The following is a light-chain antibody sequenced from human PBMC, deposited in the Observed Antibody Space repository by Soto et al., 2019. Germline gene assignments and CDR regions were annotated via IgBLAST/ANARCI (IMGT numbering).Light chain of an antibody. Sequence: DIQMTQSPSSLSASVGDRVTITCQASQDISNYLNWYQQKPGKAPKLLIYDASNLETGVPSRFSGSVSGPDFTFTISSLQPEDISTYYCQQYDNLYTFGHGTKLEIK. CDR1: QDISNY. V-gene: IGKV1-33*01. J-gene: IGKJ2*01. CDR3: QQYDNLYT. CDR2: DAS.